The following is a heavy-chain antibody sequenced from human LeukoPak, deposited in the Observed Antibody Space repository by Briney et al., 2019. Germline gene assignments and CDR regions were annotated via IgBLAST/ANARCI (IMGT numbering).Heavy chain of an antibody. Sequence: SETLSLTCTISGASIDSYYWSWIRQPPGKGLEWIGYIYYSGTTNYNPSLKRRVTISVDTSKNQFSLKLSSVTAADTAVYYCASYDSSGYYYEGDAFDIWGQGTMVTVSS. D-gene: IGHD3-22*01. CDR3: ASYDSSGYYYEGDAFDI. V-gene: IGHV4-59*01. J-gene: IGHJ3*02. CDR1: GASIDSYY. CDR2: IYYSGTT.